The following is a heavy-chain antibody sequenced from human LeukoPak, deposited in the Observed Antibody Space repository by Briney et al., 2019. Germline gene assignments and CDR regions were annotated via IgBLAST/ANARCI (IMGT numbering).Heavy chain of an antibody. CDR2: IIPIFGTA. V-gene: IGHV1-69*05. J-gene: IGHJ4*02. CDR1: GGSFSSEA. Sequence: SVKVSCKAFGGSFSSEAISWVRQAPGQGLEWMGGIIPIFGTANYAQKFQGRVTITTDESTSTAYMEVSSLRSEDTAVYYCARVLSTLNDYWGQGTLVTVSS. CDR3: ARVLSTLNDY.